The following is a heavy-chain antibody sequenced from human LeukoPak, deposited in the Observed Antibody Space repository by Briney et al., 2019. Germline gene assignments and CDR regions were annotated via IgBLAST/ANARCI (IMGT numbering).Heavy chain of an antibody. CDR2: IYYSGST. CDR1: GGSISSYY. J-gene: IGHJ3*02. CDR3: ARVPSGSYVSYSAFDI. Sequence: SETLSLTCTVSGGSISSYYWSWIRQPPGKGLEWIGYIYYSGSTNYNPSLKSRVTISVDTSKNQFSLKLSFVTAADTAVYYCARVPSGSYVSYSAFDIWGQGTMVTVSS. D-gene: IGHD1-26*01. V-gene: IGHV4-59*08.